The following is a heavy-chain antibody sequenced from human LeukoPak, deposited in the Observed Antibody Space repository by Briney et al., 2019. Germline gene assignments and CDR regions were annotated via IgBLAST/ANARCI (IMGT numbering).Heavy chain of an antibody. CDR2: IIPIFGTA. J-gene: IGHJ1*01. D-gene: IGHD2-15*01. CDR3: ARDGVVECGGSCYSTEYFQH. CDR1: GGTFSSYA. Sequence: SVKVSCKASGGTFSSYAISWVRQAPGQGLEWVGGIIPIFGTANYAQKFQGRVTITADESTSTAYMELSSLRSEDTAVYYCARDGVVECGGSCYSTEYFQHWGQGTLVTVSS. V-gene: IGHV1-69*13.